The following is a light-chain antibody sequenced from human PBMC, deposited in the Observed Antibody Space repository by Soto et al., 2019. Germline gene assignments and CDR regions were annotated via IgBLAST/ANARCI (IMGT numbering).Light chain of an antibody. CDR3: AAWDDSLNGRM. J-gene: IGLJ3*02. V-gene: IGLV1-44*01. CDR2: SNH. CDR1: SSNIGSNT. Sequence: QSVLTQPPSASGTPGQRVTISCSGSSSNIGSNTVNWYQQLPGTAPKLLIHSNHQRPSGVPDRFSGSKSGTSASLAISGLQSEDEADYYCAAWDDSLNGRMFGGGTKVTVL.